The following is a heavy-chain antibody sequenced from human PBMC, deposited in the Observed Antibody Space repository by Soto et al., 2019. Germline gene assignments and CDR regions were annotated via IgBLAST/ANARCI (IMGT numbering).Heavy chain of an antibody. D-gene: IGHD2-2*02. CDR3: ARDIVVVPAAIGGGRNAFDI. CDR1: GYTFTSYG. Sequence: ASVKVSCKASGYTFTSYGISWVRQAPGQGLEWMGWISAYNGNTNYAQKLQGRVTMTTDTSTSTAYMELRSLRSDDTAVYYCARDIVVVPAAIGGGRNAFDIWGQGTMVTVSS. V-gene: IGHV1-18*01. CDR2: ISAYNGNT. J-gene: IGHJ3*02.